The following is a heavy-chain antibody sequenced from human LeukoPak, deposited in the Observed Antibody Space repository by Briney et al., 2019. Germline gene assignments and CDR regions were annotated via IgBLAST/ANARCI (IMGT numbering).Heavy chain of an antibody. CDR2: ISASGTLT. CDR3: AKDTVWGSYRPRYFQH. Sequence: PGGSLRLSCTASGFSFSRYEMNWVRQAPGKGREWISYISASGTLTHYADSVEGRFTISRDNAKNSLFLQMNSLRGEDTAVYYCAKDTVWGSYRPRYFQHWGPGTLVTVSS. J-gene: IGHJ1*01. D-gene: IGHD3-16*02. CDR1: GFSFSRYE. V-gene: IGHV3-48*03.